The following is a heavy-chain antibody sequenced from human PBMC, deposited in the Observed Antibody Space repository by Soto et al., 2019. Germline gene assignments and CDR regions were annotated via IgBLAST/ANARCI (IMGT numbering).Heavy chain of an antibody. J-gene: IGHJ5*02. CDR3: ARERDSSSSAWFDP. V-gene: IGHV4-31*03. CDR2: IYYSGST. D-gene: IGHD6-13*01. Sequence: QVQLQESGPGLVKPSQTLSLTCTVSGGSISSGGYYWSWTRQPPGKGLEWIGYIYYSGSTYYNPSLKSRVTISVDTSKIQFSLKRSSVTAADTAVYCCARERDSSSSAWFDPWGQGTLVTVSS. CDR1: GGSISSGGYY.